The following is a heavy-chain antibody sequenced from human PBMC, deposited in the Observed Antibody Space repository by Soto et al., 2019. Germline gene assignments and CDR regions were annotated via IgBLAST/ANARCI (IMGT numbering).Heavy chain of an antibody. D-gene: IGHD6-19*01. Sequence: QVQLVQSGAEVKKPGASVKVSCKASGYTFTGYYMHWVRQAPGQGLEWMGWINPNSGGTNYAQKFQGRVTRNRDTSILQPYVELSRLRSDDTVVYYCGREESYRSCWLVKGYGMDVWGQGTKVPVSS. V-gene: IGHV1-2*01. CDR2: INPNSGGT. CDR1: GYTFTGYY. J-gene: IGHJ6*02. CDR3: GREESYRSCWLVKGYGMDV.